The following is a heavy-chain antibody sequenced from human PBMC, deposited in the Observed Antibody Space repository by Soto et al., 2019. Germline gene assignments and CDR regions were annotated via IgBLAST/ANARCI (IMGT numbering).Heavy chain of an antibody. CDR2: IYYSGST. D-gene: IGHD1-7*01. V-gene: IGHV4-31*03. CDR3: ARAYNWNYLTPTNWFDP. CDR1: GGSISSGGYY. Sequence: SETLSLTCTVSGGSISSGGYYWSWIRQHPGKGLEWIGYIYYSGSTYYNPSLKSRVTISVDTSKNQFSLKLSSVTAADTAVYYCARAYNWNYLTPTNWFDPWGQGTLVTVSS. J-gene: IGHJ5*02.